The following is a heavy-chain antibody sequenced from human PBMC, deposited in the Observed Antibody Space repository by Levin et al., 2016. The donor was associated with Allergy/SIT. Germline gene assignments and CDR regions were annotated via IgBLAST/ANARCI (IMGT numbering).Heavy chain of an antibody. J-gene: IGHJ4*02. CDR3: ARAHPSGSQLLDS. V-gene: IGHV3-7*04. Sequence: GGSLRLSCAASGFTFSNHWMTWVRQAPGKGLEWVANLNHGGSDKYYVDSVKGRFTISRDNAKNSLYLQMNSLRVEDTAVYYCARAHPSGSQLLDSWGQGTLVTVSS. CDR2: LNHGGSDK. D-gene: IGHD1-26*01. CDR1: GFTFSNHW.